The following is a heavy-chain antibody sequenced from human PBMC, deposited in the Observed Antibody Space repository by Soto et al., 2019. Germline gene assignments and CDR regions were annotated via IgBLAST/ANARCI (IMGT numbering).Heavy chain of an antibody. Sequence: SETLSLTCTVSGGSISSGDYYWSWIRQHPGKGLEWIGYTHYSGSTYYNPSLKSRVTISVDTSKNQFSLKLRSVTAADTAVYYCAREVATAATAAAGTFDYWGKG. D-gene: IGHD6-13*01. CDR3: AREVATAATAAAGTFDY. J-gene: IGHJ4*02. CDR1: GGSISSGDYY. CDR2: THYSGST. V-gene: IGHV4-31*03.